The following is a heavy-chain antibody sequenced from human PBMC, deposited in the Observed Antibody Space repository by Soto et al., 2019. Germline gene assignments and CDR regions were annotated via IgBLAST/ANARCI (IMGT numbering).Heavy chain of an antibody. D-gene: IGHD5-18*01. CDR1: GYTFTSYA. V-gene: IGHV1-3*01. Sequence: QVQLVQSGAEVKKPGASVKVSCKASGYTFTSYAMHWVRQAPGQRLEWMGWINAGNGNTKYSQKFQGRVTITRDTSASTAYMERSSLRSEDTAVYYCARVIGNGGYNYWGQGTLVTVSS. CDR3: ARVIGNGGYNY. CDR2: INAGNGNT. J-gene: IGHJ4*02.